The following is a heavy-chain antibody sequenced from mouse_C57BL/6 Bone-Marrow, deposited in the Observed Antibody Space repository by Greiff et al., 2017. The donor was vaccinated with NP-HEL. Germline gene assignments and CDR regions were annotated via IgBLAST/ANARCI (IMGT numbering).Heavy chain of an antibody. Sequence: EVQLQQSGPELVKPGASVKISCKASGYTFTDYYMNWVKQSHGKSLEWIGDINPNNGGTSYNQKFKSKATLTVDQSSSTAYIELRSLTSEDSAVYYCARDYYGSSWYFDVWGTGTTVTVSS. CDR3: ARDYYGSSWYFDV. CDR1: GYTFTDYY. V-gene: IGHV1-26*01. D-gene: IGHD1-1*01. J-gene: IGHJ1*03. CDR2: INPNNGGT.